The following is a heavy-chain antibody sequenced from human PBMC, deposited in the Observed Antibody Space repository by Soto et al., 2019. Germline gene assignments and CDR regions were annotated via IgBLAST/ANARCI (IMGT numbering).Heavy chain of an antibody. Sequence: QVQLQESRPGLVKPSQTLSLTCTVSGGSISSGGYYWSWIRQHPGKALEWIGYIYYRGSTYYNRSLKSRVTISVDTSNNQFSLKLSSVTAADTAVYYCARDGEAGTTFDYWGQGTLVTVSS. J-gene: IGHJ4*02. CDR1: GGSISSGGYY. V-gene: IGHV4-31*03. D-gene: IGHD1-7*01. CDR2: IYYRGST. CDR3: ARDGEAGTTFDY.